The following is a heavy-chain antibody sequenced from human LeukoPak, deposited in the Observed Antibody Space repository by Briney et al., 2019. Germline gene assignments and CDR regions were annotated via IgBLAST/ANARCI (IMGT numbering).Heavy chain of an antibody. CDR1: GGSIGSYY. Sequence: SETLSLTCTVSGGSIGSYYWSWIRQPPGKGLEWIGYIYYSGSTNYNPSLKSRVTISVDTSKNQFSLKLSSVTAADTAVYYCARSPPTYCSGGSCYYYGMDVWGQGTTVTVSS. D-gene: IGHD2-15*01. CDR2: IYYSGST. J-gene: IGHJ6*02. V-gene: IGHV4-59*08. CDR3: ARSPPTYCSGGSCYYYGMDV.